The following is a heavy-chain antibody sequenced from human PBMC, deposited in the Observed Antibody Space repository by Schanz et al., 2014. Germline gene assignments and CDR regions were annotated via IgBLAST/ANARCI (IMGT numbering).Heavy chain of an antibody. Sequence: EVQVVESGGDLVQPGGSLRLSCAVSGCTFSNYGMGWVRQAPGKGLEWVSAISGSGDSTYYADSVKGRFTISRDNSKNTLFLQMNSLRAGDTALYFCAKEVRLVLRDWLPTPDFDYWGQGTLVTVSS. CDR2: ISGSGDST. V-gene: IGHV3-23*04. D-gene: IGHD3-3*01. CDR3: AKEVRLVLRDWLPTPDFDY. J-gene: IGHJ4*02. CDR1: GCTFSNYG.